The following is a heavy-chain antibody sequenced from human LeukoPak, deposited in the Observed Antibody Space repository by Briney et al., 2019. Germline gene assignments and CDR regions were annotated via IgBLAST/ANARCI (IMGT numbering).Heavy chain of an antibody. Sequence: SVKVSCKASGGTFSSYAISWVRQAPGQGLEWMGGIIPIFGTANYAQKFQGRVTITTDESASTAYMELSSLRSEDTAVYYCARDRNILRYFDWSDAFDIWGQGTMVTVSS. V-gene: IGHV1-69*05. CDR2: IIPIFGTA. D-gene: IGHD3-9*01. CDR3: ARDRNILRYFDWSDAFDI. CDR1: GGTFSSYA. J-gene: IGHJ3*02.